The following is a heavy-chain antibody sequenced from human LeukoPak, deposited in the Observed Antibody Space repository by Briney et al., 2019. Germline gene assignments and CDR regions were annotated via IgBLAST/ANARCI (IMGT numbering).Heavy chain of an antibody. CDR3: ARGGEIWLHFDY. CDR2: VYYSGST. Sequence: PSETLSLTCTVSGGPISSDYWSWIRQHPGKGLEWIGYVYYSGSTYYNPSLKSRVTISVDTSKNQFSLKLSSVTAADTAVYYCARGGEIWLHFDYWGQGTLVTVSS. D-gene: IGHD5-18*01. V-gene: IGHV4-31*03. CDR1: GGPISSDY. J-gene: IGHJ4*02.